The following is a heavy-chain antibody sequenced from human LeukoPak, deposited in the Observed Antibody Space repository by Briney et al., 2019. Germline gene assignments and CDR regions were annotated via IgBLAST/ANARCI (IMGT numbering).Heavy chain of an antibody. Sequence: IPGGSLRLSCAASGFTFSSYEMNWVRQAPGKGLEWVSSISSSSSYIYYADSVKGRFTISRDNAKNSLYLQMNSLRAEDTAVYYCARDGGSYYPYFYYYYMDVWGKGTTVTVSS. CDR1: GFTFSSYE. CDR2: ISSSSSYI. J-gene: IGHJ6*03. V-gene: IGHV3-21*01. CDR3: ARDGGSYYPYFYYYYMDV. D-gene: IGHD1-26*01.